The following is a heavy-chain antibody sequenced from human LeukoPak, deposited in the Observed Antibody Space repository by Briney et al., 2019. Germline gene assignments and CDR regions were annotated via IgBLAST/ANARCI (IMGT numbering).Heavy chain of an antibody. D-gene: IGHD2-8*01. Sequence: PGGSLRLSCEASGFTFSSFAFAWVRQAPGKGLEWVAAVTGGGGGTHFADSVKGRFTISRDNSKNTMYLQMNSLRAEDTAIYFCGSDPNGDYVGALGYWGRGALVTVSS. J-gene: IGHJ4*01. CDR2: VTGGGGGT. V-gene: IGHV3-23*01. CDR1: GFTFSSFA. CDR3: GSDPNGDYVGALGY.